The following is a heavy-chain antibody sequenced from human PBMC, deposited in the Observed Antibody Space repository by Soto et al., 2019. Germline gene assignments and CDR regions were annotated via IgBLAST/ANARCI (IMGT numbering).Heavy chain of an antibody. V-gene: IGHV1-46*01. J-gene: IGHJ4*02. CDR2: INPSGGST. D-gene: IGHD5-18*01. Sequence: ASVKVSCKASGYTFTSYYLHWVRQAPGQELEWMGIINPSGGSTSYAQKFQGRVTMTRDTSTSTVYMELSSLRSEDTAVYYVAREERRDGYSLPLDYWARGPLVPVSS. CDR1: GYTFTSYY. CDR3: AREERRDGYSLPLDY.